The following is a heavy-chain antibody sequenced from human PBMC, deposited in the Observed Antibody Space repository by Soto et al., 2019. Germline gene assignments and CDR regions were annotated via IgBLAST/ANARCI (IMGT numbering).Heavy chain of an antibody. D-gene: IGHD3-9*01. J-gene: IGHJ4*02. CDR1: GFSLTTSGVG. V-gene: IGHV2-5*02. CDR3: ARAGRTWYYKVFEH. Sequence: QITLRESGPTLVKPTQTLTLTCTFSGFSLTTSGVGGGWIRQPPGKALEWLALIYWDDDKRYSPSLKNRLAITKDTSQNQVVLTMTNMDPVDTATYYCARAGRTWYYKVFEHWGQGTLVTVSS. CDR2: IYWDDDK.